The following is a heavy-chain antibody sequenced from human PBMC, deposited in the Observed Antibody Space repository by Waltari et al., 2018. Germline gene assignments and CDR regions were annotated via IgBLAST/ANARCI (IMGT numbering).Heavy chain of an antibody. V-gene: IGHV4-31*03. J-gene: IGHJ5*02. CDR1: GGSISSGGYY. D-gene: IGHD2-21*02. CDR3: ARERAVVTLNWFDP. Sequence: QVQLQESGPGLVKPSQTLSLTCTVSGGSISSGGYYWSWIRQHPGKGLEWIGYIYHSGSTYYNPSLKSRGTISVDRSKNQFSLKLSSVTAADTAVYYCARERAVVTLNWFDPWGQGTLVTVLL. CDR2: IYHSGST.